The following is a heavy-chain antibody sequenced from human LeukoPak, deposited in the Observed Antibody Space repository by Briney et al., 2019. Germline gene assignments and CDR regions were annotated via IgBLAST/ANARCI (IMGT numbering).Heavy chain of an antibody. J-gene: IGHJ4*02. D-gene: IGHD3-10*01. CDR3: AKDLHYGSADY. V-gene: IGHV3-74*01. CDR2: INPDGSTT. CDR1: GFTFSNYW. Sequence: GGSLRLSCAASGFTFSNYWMHWVRQDPGKGLVWVSFINPDGSTTNYADSVKGRFTISRDNARNALYLQMNSLRAEDTAVYYCAKDLHYGSADYWGQGTLVTVSS.